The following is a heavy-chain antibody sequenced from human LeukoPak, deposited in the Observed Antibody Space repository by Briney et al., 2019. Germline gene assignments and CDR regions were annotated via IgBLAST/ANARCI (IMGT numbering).Heavy chain of an antibody. V-gene: IGHV3-21*01. CDR2: ISSTSAYI. J-gene: IGHJ5*01. D-gene: IGHD2-8*02. Sequence: PGGSLRLSCAGSGFALKSYSLSWVRQAPGKGLEWVSSISSTSAYINYADSVKGRFTISRDNVDNVVYLQMNSLGAEDTAVYYCARVAVSGPTGWFDSWGQGTLSSSPQ. CDR1: GFALKSYS. CDR3: ARVAVSGPTGWFDS.